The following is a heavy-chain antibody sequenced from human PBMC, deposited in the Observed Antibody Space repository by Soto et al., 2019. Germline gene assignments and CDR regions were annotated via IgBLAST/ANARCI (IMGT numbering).Heavy chain of an antibody. Sequence: QGHLVQSGAEVKKTGASVKVSCKGSGYTFTTYGITWVRQAPGQGLEWMGWISAHNGNTNYAQKLQGRVTVTRDTSTSTAYMELRSRRSDDTAVYYCARGRYGDYWGQGALVTVSS. CDR1: GYTFTTYG. CDR2: ISAHNGNT. J-gene: IGHJ4*02. V-gene: IGHV1-18*01. D-gene: IGHD1-1*01. CDR3: ARGRYGDY.